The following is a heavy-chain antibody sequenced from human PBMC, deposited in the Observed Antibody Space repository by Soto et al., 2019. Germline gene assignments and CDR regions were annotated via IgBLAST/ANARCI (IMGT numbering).Heavy chain of an antibody. Sequence: SETLSLTCAVSGDSVNSSNWGSWFRQHPGKGLEWIGEIYHSGSTNYNPSLKSRVTISVDKSKNQFSLKLSSVTAADTAVYYCARASAGHYFDYWGQGTLVTVSS. J-gene: IGHJ4*02. CDR1: GDSVNSSNW. CDR3: ARASAGHYFDY. V-gene: IGHV4-4*02. D-gene: IGHD6-19*01. CDR2: IYHSGST.